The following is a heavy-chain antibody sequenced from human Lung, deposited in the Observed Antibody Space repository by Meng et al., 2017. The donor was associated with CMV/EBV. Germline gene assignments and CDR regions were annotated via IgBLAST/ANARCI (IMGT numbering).Heavy chain of an antibody. CDR3: ASFPPPGKQWLVTDY. Sequence: GQLQESGPGLVTPAGTLSLTCAVSGGSISSSNWWSWVRQPPGKGLEWIGEIYHSGSTNYNPSLKSRVTISVDKSKNQFSLKLSSVTAADTAVYYCASFPPPGKQWLVTDYWGQGTLVTVPS. CDR2: IYHSGST. CDR1: GGSISSSNW. D-gene: IGHD6-19*01. V-gene: IGHV4-4*02. J-gene: IGHJ4*02.